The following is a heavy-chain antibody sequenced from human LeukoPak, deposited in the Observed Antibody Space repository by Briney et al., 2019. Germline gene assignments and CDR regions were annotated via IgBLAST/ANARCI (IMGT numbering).Heavy chain of an antibody. CDR1: GGSFSSYY. CDR3: ARYPYSGISGWQAFDY. Sequence: PSETLSLTCAVYGGSFSSYYWGWIRQPPGQGLEWIGTIPYSGNAYYSPSLKSRVTISVDTSKNQFSLKVSSVTAADTAVYYCARYPYSGISGWQAFDYWGQGTLVTVSS. D-gene: IGHD6-19*01. V-gene: IGHV4-39*01. J-gene: IGHJ4*02. CDR2: IPYSGNA.